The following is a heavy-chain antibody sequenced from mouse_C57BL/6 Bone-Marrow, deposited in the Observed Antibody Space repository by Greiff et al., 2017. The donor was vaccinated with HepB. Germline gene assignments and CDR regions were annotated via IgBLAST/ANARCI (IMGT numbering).Heavy chain of an antibody. D-gene: IGHD2-5*01. J-gene: IGHJ2*01. V-gene: IGHV5-17*01. Sequence: DVMLVESGGGLVKPGGSLKLSCAASGFTFSDYGMHWVRQAPEKGLEWVAYISSGSSTIYYADTVKGRFTISRDNAKNTLFLQMTSLRSEDTAMYYCARGGYSNYDHWGQGTTLTVSS. CDR3: ARGGYSNYDH. CDR1: GFTFSDYG. CDR2: ISSGSSTI.